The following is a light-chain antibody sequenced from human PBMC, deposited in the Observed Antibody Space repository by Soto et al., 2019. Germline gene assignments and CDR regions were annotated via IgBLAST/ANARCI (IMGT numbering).Light chain of an antibody. V-gene: IGKV1-39*01. CDR3: HQSYSTNT. CDR1: QSISNY. CDR2: GAS. Sequence: DIQMTQSPSSLSASVGGRVTITCRASQSISNYLTWYQHKPGKAPQLLIYGASSLQSGVPSRFSGSGSGTDFTLTISSLQPEDSATYYCHQSYSTNTFGQGTQLEIK. J-gene: IGKJ2*01.